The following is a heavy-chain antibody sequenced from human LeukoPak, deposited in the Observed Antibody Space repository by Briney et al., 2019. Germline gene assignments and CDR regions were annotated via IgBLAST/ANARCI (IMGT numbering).Heavy chain of an antibody. CDR1: GFTFSSYY. Sequence: GGSLRLSCAASGFTFSSYYMHWVRQVPGKGLVWVSRINGDESSTTYADSVKGRFTISRDNVKNTLYLQMNTLRAEDTAVYYCARVRDCGGGSCFSYLDYWGQGTLVTVSS. CDR3: ARVRDCGGGSCFSYLDY. CDR2: INGDESST. V-gene: IGHV3-74*01. D-gene: IGHD2-15*01. J-gene: IGHJ4*02.